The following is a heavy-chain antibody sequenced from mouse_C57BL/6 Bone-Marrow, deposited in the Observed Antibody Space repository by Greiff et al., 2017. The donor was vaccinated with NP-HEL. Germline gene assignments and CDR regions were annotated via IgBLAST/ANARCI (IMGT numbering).Heavy chain of an antibody. D-gene: IGHD1-1*01. Sequence: QVQLQQPGADLVKPGASVKLSCKASGYTFTSYWMHWVKQRPGRGLEWIGRIDPNSGGTKSNEKFKTKAILTVDNPSSTVYMQLSSLTSEDAAVYYCARYYYGSRGWYFDVWGTGTTVTVSS. CDR3: ARYYYGSRGWYFDV. V-gene: IGHV1-72*01. CDR1: GYTFTSYW. J-gene: IGHJ1*03. CDR2: IDPNSGGT.